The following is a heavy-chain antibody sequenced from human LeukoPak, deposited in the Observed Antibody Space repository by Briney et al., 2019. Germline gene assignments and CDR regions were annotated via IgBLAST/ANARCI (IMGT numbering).Heavy chain of an antibody. CDR3: ARERAGDPEY. Sequence: PGGSLRLSCAASGFSFSSYAVHWVRQAPGKGLEWVAVISYDGGKTYYADSVKGRFTISRDNSKNTLYLQMSSLRADATAVYYCARERAGDPEYWGQGTLVTVSS. CDR1: GFSFSSYA. V-gene: IGHV3-30-3*01. CDR2: ISYDGGKT. J-gene: IGHJ4*02. D-gene: IGHD7-27*01.